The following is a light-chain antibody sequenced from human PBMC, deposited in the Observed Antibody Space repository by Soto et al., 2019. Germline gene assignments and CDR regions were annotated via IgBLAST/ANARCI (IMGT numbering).Light chain of an antibody. V-gene: IGKV1-5*01. CDR2: DAS. Sequence: DIQMTRSPSTLAASRVGRVTSTCRASESIRTLLAWYQNNPGKAPKFLIYDASSLESGVESRFGGSGSGTEFTLTISDLQPDDFATYFCQQYNNYPRTFGQGTKVDIK. J-gene: IGKJ1*01. CDR1: ESIRTL. CDR3: QQYNNYPRT.